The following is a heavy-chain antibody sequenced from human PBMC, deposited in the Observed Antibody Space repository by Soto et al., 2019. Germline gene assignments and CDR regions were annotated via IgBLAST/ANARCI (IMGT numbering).Heavy chain of an antibody. Sequence: QVQLVESGGGVVQPGRSLRLSCAASGFTFSRYGMHWVRQAPGKGLEWVAVVSFGGGTTYYADSVKGRFTISRDNSKNTLNREMDSLTPEDKAVDYGAKEGSSSKFAFDIWGQGTMVTVSS. CDR2: VSFGGGTT. D-gene: IGHD6-13*01. J-gene: IGHJ3*02. CDR3: AKEGSSSKFAFDI. CDR1: GFTFSRYG. V-gene: IGHV3-30*18.